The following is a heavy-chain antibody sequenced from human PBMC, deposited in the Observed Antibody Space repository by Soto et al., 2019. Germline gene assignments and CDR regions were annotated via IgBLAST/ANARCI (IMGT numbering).Heavy chain of an antibody. CDR1: GFTFSNYE. Sequence: PGGSLRLSCAASGFTFSNYEMNWVRQAPGKGLEWISYISSSSRTIYYADSVKGRFTISRDNAKNSVYLKMNSLRAEDTAVYYCAREESFVDYWGQGTLVTVSS. D-gene: IGHD1-26*01. CDR2: ISSSSRTI. V-gene: IGHV3-48*03. J-gene: IGHJ4*02. CDR3: AREESFVDY.